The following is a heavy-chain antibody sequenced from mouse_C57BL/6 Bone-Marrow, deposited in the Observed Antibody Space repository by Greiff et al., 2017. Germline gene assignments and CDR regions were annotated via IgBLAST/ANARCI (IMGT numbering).Heavy chain of an antibody. Sequence: QVQLQQPGAELVKPGASVKMSCKASGYTFTSYWITWVKQRPGQGLEWIGDIYPGSGSTNYNEKFKSKATLTVDTSSSTAYMQLSSLTSEDSAVYYCARSRLGLAWFAYWGQGTLVTVSA. CDR1: GYTFTSYW. CDR2: IYPGSGST. D-gene: IGHD4-1*01. J-gene: IGHJ3*01. CDR3: ARSRLGLAWFAY. V-gene: IGHV1-55*01.